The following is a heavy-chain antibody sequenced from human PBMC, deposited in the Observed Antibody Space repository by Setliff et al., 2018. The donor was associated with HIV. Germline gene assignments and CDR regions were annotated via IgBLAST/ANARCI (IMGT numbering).Heavy chain of an antibody. J-gene: IGHJ6*02. Sequence: KTSETLSLTCTVSGGSISSGTYYWSWVRQPAGKGLEWIGRIYTSGSTNYNPSLKSRATISLDTSKNQFSLKLSSVTAADTAVYYCARENGRTNYYYYYGMDVWGQGTTVTVSS. CDR2: IYTSGST. V-gene: IGHV4-61*02. CDR1: GGSISSGTYY. CDR3: ARENGRTNYYYYYGMDV.